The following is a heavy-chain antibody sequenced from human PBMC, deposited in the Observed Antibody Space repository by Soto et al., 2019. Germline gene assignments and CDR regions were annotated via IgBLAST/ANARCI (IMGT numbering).Heavy chain of an antibody. CDR1: GGIFSTYA. V-gene: IGHV1-69*01. Sequence: QVQLVQSGAEVKKPGSSVKVSCKASGGIFSTYAISWLRQAPGQGLEWMGGIIPIFGTPNYAQRFQGRVTIPGDESTSTAYMELSRLRSEDTAVYYCARDRDDYGSGNYYNRIDFWGQGTLVTVSS. J-gene: IGHJ4*02. CDR2: IIPIFGTP. CDR3: ARDRDDYGSGNYYNRIDF. D-gene: IGHD3-10*01.